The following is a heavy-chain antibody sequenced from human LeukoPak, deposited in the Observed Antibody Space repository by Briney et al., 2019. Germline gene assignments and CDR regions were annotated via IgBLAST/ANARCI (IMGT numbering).Heavy chain of an antibody. Sequence: SETLSLTCTVSGGSISSYYWSWIGQPPGKGLEWIGYIYYSGSTNYNPSLKSRVTISADTSKNQFSLKLTSVTAADTAVYYCVRDRELNYWGQGTLVTVSS. J-gene: IGHJ4*02. CDR1: GGSISSYY. V-gene: IGHV4-59*12. CDR3: VRDRELNY. CDR2: IYYSGST. D-gene: IGHD1-7*01.